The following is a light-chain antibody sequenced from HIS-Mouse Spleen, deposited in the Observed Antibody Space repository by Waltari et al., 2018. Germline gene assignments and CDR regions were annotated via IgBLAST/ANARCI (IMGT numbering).Light chain of an antibody. J-gene: IGLJ2*01. CDR2: SNN. CDR1: RSTIGSNT. V-gene: IGLV1-44*01. CDR3: AAWDDSLNGPV. Sequence: QSVLTQPPSASGTPGQRVTIPCSGSRSTIGSNTVNWYQQLPGTAPTPLIYSNNQRPSGVPDRFSGSKSGTSASLAISGLQSEDEADYYCAAWDDSLNGPVFGGGTKLTVL.